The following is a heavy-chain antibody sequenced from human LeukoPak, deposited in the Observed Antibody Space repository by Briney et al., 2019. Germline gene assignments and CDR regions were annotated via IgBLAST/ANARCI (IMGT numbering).Heavy chain of an antibody. V-gene: IGHV4-59*01. CDR3: AADYGDPDTLDF. CDR1: GGSISTYY. J-gene: IGHJ4*02. D-gene: IGHD4-17*01. CDR2: ISHSGST. Sequence: SETLSLTCSVSGGSISTYYWSWIRQPPGKGLEWIGYISHSGSTNYNPSLKSRVTISVDTSKNQFSLKLSSVIAADTAVYYCAADYGDPDTLDFWGQGTLVTVSP.